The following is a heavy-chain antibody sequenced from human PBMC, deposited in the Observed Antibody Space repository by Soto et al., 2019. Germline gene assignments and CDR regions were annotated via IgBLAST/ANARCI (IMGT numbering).Heavy chain of an antibody. CDR3: VRSGFDF. J-gene: IGHJ4*02. V-gene: IGHV1-69*13. CDR2: IIPIFGTA. D-gene: IGHD2-8*02. Sequence: GASVKVSCKASGGTFSSYAISWVRQAPGQGLEWMGGIIPIFGTANYAQKFQGRVTITADESTSTAYMELSSLKSDDTAIYFCVRSGFDFWGPGTLVTVSS. CDR1: GGTFSSYA.